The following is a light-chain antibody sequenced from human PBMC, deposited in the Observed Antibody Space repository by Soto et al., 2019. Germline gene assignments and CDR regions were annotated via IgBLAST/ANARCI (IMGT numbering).Light chain of an antibody. J-gene: IGLJ1*01. CDR2: DVS. Sequence: QSALTQPASVSGSPGQSITISCTGTSSDVGGYDYVSWYQQHPGEVPKLMIFDVSDRPSGVSNRFSGSKSGNTASLTISGLQAEDEADYYCSSFTTSTSYVFGTGTKVTVL. CDR1: SSDVGGYDY. CDR3: SSFTTSTSYV. V-gene: IGLV2-14*03.